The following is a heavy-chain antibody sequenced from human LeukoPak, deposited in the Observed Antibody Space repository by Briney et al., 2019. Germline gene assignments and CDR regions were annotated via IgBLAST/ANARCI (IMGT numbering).Heavy chain of an antibody. CDR2: IYPGGSNG. Sequence: GESLRISCKCSGFNFTAYGIAWVRQMPGKGLEWMGNIYPGGSNGRYSPSFQGQVTMSADKSITTVYLQWSSLKASDTAMYYCARHFHSAWFGFWGQGSLVTVSS. CDR1: GFNFTAYG. D-gene: IGHD5-18*01. CDR3: ARHFHSAWFGF. J-gene: IGHJ4*02. V-gene: IGHV5-51*01.